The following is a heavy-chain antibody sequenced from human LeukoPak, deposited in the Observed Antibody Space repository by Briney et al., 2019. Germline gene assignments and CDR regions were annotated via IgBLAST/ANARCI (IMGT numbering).Heavy chain of an antibody. CDR3: AKVVPRYYFDY. V-gene: IGHV3-23*01. D-gene: IGHD2-2*01. CDR1: GFTFSSYA. CDR2: ISGSGGST. Sequence: GGSLRLSCAASGFTFSSYAMSWVRQAPGKGLEWVSAISGSGGSTYYADSVKGQFTISSDNSKNTLYLQMNRLRAEDTAVYYCAKVVPRYYFDYWGQGTLVTVSS. J-gene: IGHJ4*02.